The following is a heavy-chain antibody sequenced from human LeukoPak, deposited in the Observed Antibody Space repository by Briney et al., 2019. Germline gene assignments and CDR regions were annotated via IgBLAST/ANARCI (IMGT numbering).Heavy chain of an antibody. J-gene: IGHJ5*02. CDR2: ISALNGNA. CDR1: GYTFTDYG. V-gene: IGHV1-18*01. Sequence: ASVKVSCKASGYTFTDYGFTWVRQAPGQGLEWMGWISALNGNANYAHKFRGRVTLTRDTSTGTAYMELRSLKSDDTAVYYCARIFLSVVAPKRWFDPWGQGTLVTVSS. D-gene: IGHD4-23*01. CDR3: ARIFLSVVAPKRWFDP.